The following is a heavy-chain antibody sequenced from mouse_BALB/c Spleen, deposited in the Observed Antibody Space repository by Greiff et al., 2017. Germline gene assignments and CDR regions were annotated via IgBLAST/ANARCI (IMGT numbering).Heavy chain of an antibody. Sequence: QVQLKESGAELARPGASVKLSCKASGYTFTSYWMQWVKQRPGQGLEWIGAIYPGDGDTRYTQKFKGKATLTADKSSSTAYMQLSSLASEDSAVYYCARGGLVYEAPMDYWGQGTSVTVSS. J-gene: IGHJ4*01. D-gene: IGHD2-3*01. CDR1: GYTFTSYW. V-gene: IGHV1-87*01. CDR2: IYPGDGDT. CDR3: ARGGLVYEAPMDY.